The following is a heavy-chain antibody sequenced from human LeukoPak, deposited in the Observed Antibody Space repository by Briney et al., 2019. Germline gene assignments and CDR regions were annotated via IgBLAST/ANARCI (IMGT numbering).Heavy chain of an antibody. J-gene: IGHJ4*02. D-gene: IGHD5-18*01. CDR2: IGSSGSTI. V-gene: IGHV3-48*01. CDR1: GFTFSGYS. CDR3: VRARYSADSYYFDY. Sequence: QPGGSLRLSCAASGFTFSGYSMNWIRQAPGKGLEWVSYIGSSGSTIYYADSVKGRFTISRDKAKNSLYLQMNSLRAEDTAVYYCVRARYSADSYYFDYWGQGTLVTVSS.